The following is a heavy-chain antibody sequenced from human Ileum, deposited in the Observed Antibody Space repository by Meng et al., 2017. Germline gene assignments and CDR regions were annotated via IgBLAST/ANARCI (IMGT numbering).Heavy chain of an antibody. D-gene: IGHD1-14*01. CDR3: ARVSYNKGSPKFDS. Sequence: QVQLQGSGPGLVKPSETLSLSCAVSGDSIRNGNWWSWVRQPPGKGLEWIGEIYESGTTNYNPSLKSRVTISVDKSKNEFSLKLSSVTAADTALYYCARVSYNKGSPKFDSWGQGTLVTVS. CDR1: GDSIRNGNW. CDR2: IYESGTT. V-gene: IGHV4-4*02. J-gene: IGHJ4*02.